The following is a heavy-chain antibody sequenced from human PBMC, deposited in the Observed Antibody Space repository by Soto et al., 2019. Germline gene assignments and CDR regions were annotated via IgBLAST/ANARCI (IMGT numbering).Heavy chain of an antibody. J-gene: IGHJ4*02. CDR1: GYTFTSYA. Sequence: SVKVSCKASGYTFTSYAMHWVRQAPGQGLEWMGGIIPIFGTANYAQKFQGRVTITADESTSTAYMELSSLRSEDTAVYYCARGYSYGYCYYWGQGTLVTVSS. CDR3: ARGYSYGYCYY. D-gene: IGHD5-18*01. V-gene: IGHV1-69*13. CDR2: IIPIFGTA.